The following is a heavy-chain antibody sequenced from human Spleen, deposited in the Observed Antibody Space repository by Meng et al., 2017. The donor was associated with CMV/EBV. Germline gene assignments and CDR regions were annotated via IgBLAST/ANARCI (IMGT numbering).Heavy chain of an antibody. D-gene: IGHD2-2*01. CDR3: ARELGYCSSTSCHAQGFWFDP. J-gene: IGHJ5*02. CDR1: GFTFNRCS. CDR2: INSDGSRP. V-gene: IGHV3-74*01. Sequence: GESLKISCAASGFTFNRCSIHWVRQAPGKGLVWVSRINSDGSRPNYADSVRGRFTVSRDNAKNTLYLQMNSLRAEDTAVYYCARELGYCSSTSCHAQGFWFDPWGQGTLVTVSS.